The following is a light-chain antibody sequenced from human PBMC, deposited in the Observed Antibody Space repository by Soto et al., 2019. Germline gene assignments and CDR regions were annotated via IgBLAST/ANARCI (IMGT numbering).Light chain of an antibody. CDR3: QQSYSTTWT. CDR1: QSIDHH. CDR2: AAS. J-gene: IGKJ1*01. V-gene: IGKV1-39*01. Sequence: DIQMTQSPSSLSASVGDRDTITCRASQSIDHHLNWYQQKPGRAPKLLMDAASRMQSGVPSRFSGSGTGTEFTLTINGLQPEDFATYYCQQSYSTTWTFGQGTKVEI.